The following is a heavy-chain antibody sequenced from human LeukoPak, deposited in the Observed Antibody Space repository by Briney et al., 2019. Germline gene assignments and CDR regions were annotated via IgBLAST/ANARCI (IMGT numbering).Heavy chain of an antibody. V-gene: IGHV4-34*01. J-gene: IGHJ6*03. CDR2: INHSGST. D-gene: IGHD6-13*01. Sequence: SETLSLTCAVYGGSFSGYYWSWVRQPPGKGLEWIGEINHSGSTKYNPSLKSRVTISVDTSKNQFSLKLSSVTAADTAVYYCARGAAYYYYYMDVWGKGTTVTVSS. CDR1: GGSFSGYY. CDR3: ARGAAYYYYYMDV.